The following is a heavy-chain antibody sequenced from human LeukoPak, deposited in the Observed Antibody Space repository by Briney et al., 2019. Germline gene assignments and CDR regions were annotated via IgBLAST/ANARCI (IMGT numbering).Heavy chain of an antibody. J-gene: IGHJ4*02. V-gene: IGHV3-53*01. CDR1: GFTVSSNY. CDR2: LYSGGST. Sequence: PGGSLRLSCAASGFTVSSNYMSWVRQAPGKGLEWVSVLYSGGSTYYADTVKGRFTTSRDNPKNTLYLQMNSLRAEDTAVYYCARDLGGNSFDYWGQGTLVTASS. D-gene: IGHD4-23*01. CDR3: ARDLGGNSFDY.